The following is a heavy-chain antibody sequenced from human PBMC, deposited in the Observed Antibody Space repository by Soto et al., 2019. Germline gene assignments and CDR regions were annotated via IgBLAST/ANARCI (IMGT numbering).Heavy chain of an antibody. CDR3: AKDKRITIHLQGGDGMDV. J-gene: IGHJ6*02. CDR1: GFTFSSYA. Sequence: GGLRRAGTASGFTFSSYAMSGVRQAPGKGLEWVSAISGSGGSTYYADSVKGRFTISRDNSKNTLYLQMNSLRAEDTAVYYCAKDKRITIHLQGGDGMDVWGQGTTVTVSS. D-gene: IGHD3-3*01. CDR2: ISGSGGST. V-gene: IGHV3-23*01.